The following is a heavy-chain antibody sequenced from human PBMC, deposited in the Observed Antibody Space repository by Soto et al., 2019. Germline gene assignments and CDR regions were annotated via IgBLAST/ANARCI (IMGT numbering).Heavy chain of an antibody. CDR1: GFTFSSYW. V-gene: IGHV3-74*01. CDR3: ARVTQVIAPTTQGY. J-gene: IGHJ4*02. D-gene: IGHD6-13*01. CDR2: INSDGSST. Sequence: EMQLVESGGGLVQPGGSLRLSCAASGFTFSSYWMHWVRQAPGKGLMWVSRINSDGSSTSYADSVKGRFTISRDNAKNTLYLQMNSLRAEDTAVYYCARVTQVIAPTTQGYWGQGTLVTVSS.